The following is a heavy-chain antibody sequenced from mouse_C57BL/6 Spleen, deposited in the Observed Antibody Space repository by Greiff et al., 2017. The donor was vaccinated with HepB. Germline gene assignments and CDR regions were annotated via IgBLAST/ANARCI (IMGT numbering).Heavy chain of an antibody. D-gene: IGHD2-14*01. V-gene: IGHV1-52*01. Sequence: VQLQQPGAELVRPGSSVKLSCKASGYTFTSYWMHWVKQRPIQGLEWIGNIDPSDSETHYNQKFKDKATLTVDKSSSTAYMQLSSLTSEDSAVYYCARGVRRGYYFDYWGQGTTLTVSS. CDR1: GYTFTSYW. J-gene: IGHJ2*01. CDR2: IDPSDSET. CDR3: ARGVRRGYYFDY.